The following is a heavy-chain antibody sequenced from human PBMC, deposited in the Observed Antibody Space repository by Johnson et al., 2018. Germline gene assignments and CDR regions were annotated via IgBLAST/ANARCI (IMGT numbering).Heavy chain of an antibody. CDR3: ARARSTNWYRFYNGMDV. Sequence: VQLVESGGGLVKPGGTLRLSCAASGFMFRAYSMNWVRQAPGKGLEWISFISNSGSDIYYADSVKGRFTISRDNAKNSLYLQMKSLRVEDTAVHYCARARSTNWYRFYNGMDVWGQGATVTVSS. CDR2: ISNSGSDI. J-gene: IGHJ6*02. D-gene: IGHD1-14*01. CDR1: GFMFRAYS. V-gene: IGHV3-21*04.